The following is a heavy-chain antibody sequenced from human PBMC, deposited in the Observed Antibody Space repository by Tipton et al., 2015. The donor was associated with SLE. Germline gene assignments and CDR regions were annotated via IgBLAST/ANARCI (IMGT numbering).Heavy chain of an antibody. D-gene: IGHD4-23*01. CDR3: ARSNGNVGRFDY. V-gene: IGHV4-61*05. CDR2: IYYSGYT. J-gene: IGHJ4*02. CDR1: GGSISSSSYY. Sequence: TLSLTCTVSGGSISSSSYYWGWIRQPPGRGLEWIGYIYYSGYTNYNPSLKSRVTMSLDTSKSQFSLRLSSVTAADTAMYYCARSNGNVGRFDYWGQGTLVTVSS.